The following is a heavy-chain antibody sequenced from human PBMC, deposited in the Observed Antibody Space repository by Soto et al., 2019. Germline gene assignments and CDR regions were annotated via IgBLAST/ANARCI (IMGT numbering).Heavy chain of an antibody. CDR1: GASITTYY. V-gene: IGHV4-59*12. Sequence: SETLSLTCSVSGASITTYYWSWIRQPPGKGLEWIGSISYSGSTKYNPSLESRVMISLDTSKNQFSLRLTSVTAADTAVYYCARGLYRFGELRRWFDPWGQGTLVTVS. CDR3: ARGLYRFGELRRWFDP. CDR2: ISYSGST. J-gene: IGHJ5*02. D-gene: IGHD3-10*01.